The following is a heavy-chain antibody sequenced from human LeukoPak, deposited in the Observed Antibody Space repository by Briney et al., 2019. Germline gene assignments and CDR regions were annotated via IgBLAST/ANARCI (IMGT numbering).Heavy chain of an antibody. Sequence: GGSLRLSCAASGFTFSSYAMSWVRQAPGKRLEWVSAISGSGGSTYYADSVKGRFTTSRDNSKNTLYLQMNSLRAEDTAVYYCAKDLDGWNSSWYEDFDYWGQGTLVTVSS. D-gene: IGHD6-13*01. J-gene: IGHJ4*02. CDR1: GFTFSSYA. V-gene: IGHV3-23*01. CDR3: AKDLDGWNSSWYEDFDY. CDR2: ISGSGGST.